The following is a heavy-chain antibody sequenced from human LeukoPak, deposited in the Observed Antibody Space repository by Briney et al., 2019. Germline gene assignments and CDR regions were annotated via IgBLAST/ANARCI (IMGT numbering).Heavy chain of an antibody. CDR3: AKQDTLYDILTGFVDY. CDR1: GFTFSSYG. D-gene: IGHD3-9*01. V-gene: IGHV3-30*18. CDR2: ISYDGSNK. Sequence: GGSLRLSCAASGFTFSSYGMHWVRQAPGKGLEWVAVISYDGSNKYYVDSVKGRFTISRDNSKNTLYLQMNSLRAEDTAVYYCAKQDTLYDILTGFVDYWGQGTLVTVSS. J-gene: IGHJ4*02.